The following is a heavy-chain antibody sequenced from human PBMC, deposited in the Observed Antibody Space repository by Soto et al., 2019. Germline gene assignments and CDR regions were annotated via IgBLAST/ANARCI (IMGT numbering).Heavy chain of an antibody. J-gene: IGHJ5*02. Sequence: GSLRLACSASGFTFSSYAMHWVRQAAGKGLEWLAVIWYDGSNKYYADSVKGRFTISRDNSKNTLYLQMNSLRAEDTAVYYCARDKLELRVFNWFDPWGQGTLVTVSS. V-gene: IGHV3-33*01. D-gene: IGHD1-7*01. CDR2: IWYDGSNK. CDR3: ARDKLELRVFNWFDP. CDR1: GFTFSSYA.